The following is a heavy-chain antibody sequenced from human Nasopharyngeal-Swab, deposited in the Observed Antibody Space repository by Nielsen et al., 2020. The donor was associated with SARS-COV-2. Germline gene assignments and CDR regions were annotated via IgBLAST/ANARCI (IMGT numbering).Heavy chain of an antibody. CDR1: GFTFDDYA. J-gene: IGHJ4*02. CDR2: ISWNSGSI. V-gene: IGHV3-9*01. CDR3: AKHLLSSGWYYFDY. D-gene: IGHD6-19*01. Sequence: SLKISCAASGFTFDDYAMHWVRQAPGKGLEWVSGISWNSGSIGYAGSVKGRFTISRDNAKNSLYLQMNSLRAEDTALYYCAKHLLSSGWYYFDYWGQGTLVTVSS.